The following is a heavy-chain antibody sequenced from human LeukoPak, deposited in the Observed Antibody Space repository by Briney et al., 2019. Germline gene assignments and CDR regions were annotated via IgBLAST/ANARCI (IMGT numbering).Heavy chain of an antibody. CDR1: EFMFSSYA. Sequence: GGSLRLSCAASEFMFSSYAMHWVRQAPGKGLEWMAVISYDGSDKYYADSVKGRFTISRDNSKNTLDLQMNSLRPEDTAVYFCARGKLMGYSSAWDETRIDYWGQGTLVTVSS. CDR3: ARGKLMGYSSAWDETRIDY. D-gene: IGHD6-19*01. V-gene: IGHV3-30*04. J-gene: IGHJ4*02. CDR2: ISYDGSDK.